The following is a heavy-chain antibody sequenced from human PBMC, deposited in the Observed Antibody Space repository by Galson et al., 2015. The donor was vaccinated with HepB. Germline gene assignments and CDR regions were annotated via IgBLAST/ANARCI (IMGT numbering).Heavy chain of an antibody. V-gene: IGHV1-18*01. CDR1: DNTFSTHG. CDR2: ISAYNGNT. D-gene: IGHD5-24*01. Sequence: SVKVSCKASDNTFSTHGFSWVRQTPRQGLEWMGWISAYNGNTYYAQKFRARVTMTAETSTNTVYLDLRSLSSDDTGVYYCARGGSYRWTFYFYDGMDVWGQGTTVTVSS. CDR3: ARGGSYRWTFYFYDGMDV. J-gene: IGHJ6*02.